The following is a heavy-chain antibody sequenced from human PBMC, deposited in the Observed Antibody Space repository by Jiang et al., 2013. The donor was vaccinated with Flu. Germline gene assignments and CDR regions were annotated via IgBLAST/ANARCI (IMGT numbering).Heavy chain of an antibody. CDR2: VVDSENI. V-gene: IGHV4-4*07. J-gene: IGHJ4*02. CDR3: ASSRLRAGSVDY. D-gene: IGHD6-13*01. Sequence: GSGLVKPSETLTLTCDVSGGSISNYHWNWIRQAAGKGLEWIGRVVDSENINYSPSLRSRVSMSIDTSKNQFSLILTSVTAADTAVYYCASSRLRAGSVDYWGQGTLVIVSS. CDR1: GGSISNYH.